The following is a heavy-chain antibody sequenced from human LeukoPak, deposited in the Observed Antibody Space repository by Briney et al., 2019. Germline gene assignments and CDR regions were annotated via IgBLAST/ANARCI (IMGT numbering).Heavy chain of an antibody. J-gene: IGHJ4*02. CDR2: IYYSGST. V-gene: IGHV4-59*01. CDR1: GGTISSYY. D-gene: IGHD3-22*01. CDR3: ARHHYYDSSGYRDY. Sequence: PSETLSLTCTVSGGTISSYYRSWIRQPPGKGLEWIGYIYYSGSTNYNPSLKSRVTISVDTSKNQFSLKLSSMTAADTAVYYCARHHYYDSSGYRDYWGQGTLVTVSS.